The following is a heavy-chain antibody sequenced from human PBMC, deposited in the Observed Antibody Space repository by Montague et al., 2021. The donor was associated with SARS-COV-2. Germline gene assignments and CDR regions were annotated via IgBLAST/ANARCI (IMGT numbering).Heavy chain of an antibody. CDR1: GFTFSSYS. CDR3: AKDLVFRAARPGAFDV. V-gene: IGHV3-48*04. J-gene: IGHJ3*01. Sequence: SLRLSCAASGFTFSSYSVHWVRQAPGKGLEWISYISSSTNIIYYADSVKGRFTISRDNARNSLYLQMNSLRGDDTAVYYCAKDLVFRAARPGAFDVWGQGTVVTVSS. CDR2: ISSSTNII. D-gene: IGHD6-6*01.